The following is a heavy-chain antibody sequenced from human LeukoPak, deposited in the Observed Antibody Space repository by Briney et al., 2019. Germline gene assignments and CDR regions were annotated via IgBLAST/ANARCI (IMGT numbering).Heavy chain of an antibody. V-gene: IGHV4-59*01. CDR1: GGSISSYH. D-gene: IGHD5-24*01. CDR2: IYYSGST. Sequence: PSETLSLTCTVSGGSISSYHWSWIRQPPGKGLEWIGYIYYSGSTNYNPSLKSRVTISVDTSKNQFSLKLSSVTAADTAVYYCARGVEMATIKAFDYFDYWGQGTLVTVSS. CDR3: ARGVEMATIKAFDYFDY. J-gene: IGHJ4*02.